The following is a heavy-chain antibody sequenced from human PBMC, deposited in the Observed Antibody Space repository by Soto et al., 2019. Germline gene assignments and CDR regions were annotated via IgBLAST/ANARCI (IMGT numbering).Heavy chain of an antibody. CDR1: GGSIRSYY. V-gene: IGHV4-59*01. Sequence: QVQLQESGPGLVKPSETLSLTCTVSGGSIRSYYWSWIRQPPGKGLEWIGYIFDSGSTNYNPSLTSRVVMSGDTSKHQCSLKLSSVTAADPAVYYCAGSYLTVAFFDLWGRGTLVTVSS. J-gene: IGHJ2*01. D-gene: IGHD3-10*01. CDR2: IFDSGST. CDR3: AGSYLTVAFFDL.